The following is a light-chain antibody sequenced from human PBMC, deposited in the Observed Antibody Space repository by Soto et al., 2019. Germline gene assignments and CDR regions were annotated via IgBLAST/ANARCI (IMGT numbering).Light chain of an antibody. Sequence: EIVLTQSSGTLSSSPGERATLSCRASQNVSSSYLAWYQQKPGQAPRLLIYGASNRATGVPDRFSGSGSGTDFTLTISRLEPEDFAVYYCQQYGSSPSITFGQGTRLEIK. V-gene: IGKV3-20*01. CDR1: QNVSSSY. J-gene: IGKJ5*01. CDR3: QQYGSSPSIT. CDR2: GAS.